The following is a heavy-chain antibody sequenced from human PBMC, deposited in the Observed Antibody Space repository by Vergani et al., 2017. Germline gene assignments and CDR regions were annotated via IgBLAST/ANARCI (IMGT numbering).Heavy chain of an antibody. CDR2: ISYDGSNK. D-gene: IGHD4/OR15-4a*01. CDR1: GFTFSSYA. V-gene: IGHV3-30-3*01. CDR3: ARDGTAVLGNWFDP. J-gene: IGHJ5*02. Sequence: QVQLVESGGGVVQPGRSLRLSCAASGFTFSSYAMHWVRQAPGKGLEWVAVISYDGSNKYYADSVKGRFTISRDNSKNTLYLQMNSLRAEDTAVYYCARDGTAVLGNWFDPWGQGTLVTVSS.